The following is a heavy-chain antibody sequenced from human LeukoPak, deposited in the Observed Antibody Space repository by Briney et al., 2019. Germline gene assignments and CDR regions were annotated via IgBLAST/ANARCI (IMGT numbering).Heavy chain of an antibody. CDR3: ARVVDYSSNNWFDP. CDR2: IWYDGSNK. J-gene: IGHJ5*02. Sequence: SGGSLRLSCAASGFTFSSYGMHWVRQAPGKGLEWVAVIWYDGSNKYYADSVKGRFTISRDNSKNTLYLQMNSLRAEDTAVYYCARVVDYSSNNWFDPRGQGTLVTVSS. D-gene: IGHD4-11*01. CDR1: GFTFSSYG. V-gene: IGHV3-33*01.